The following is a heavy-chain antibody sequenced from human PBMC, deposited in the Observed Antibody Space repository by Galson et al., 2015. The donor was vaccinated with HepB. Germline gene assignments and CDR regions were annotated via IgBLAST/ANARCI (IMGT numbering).Heavy chain of an antibody. J-gene: IGHJ4*02. Sequence: SLRLSCAASGFTFSTYDMRWVRQAPGKGLEWVSGISGSGGRTYYADSVKGRFTISRDNSKNTLYLQMNSLRAEDTAVYYCEGPTGDYGGDYWGQGTLVTVSS. CDR2: ISGSGGRT. V-gene: IGHV3-23*01. D-gene: IGHD7-27*01. CDR3: EGPTGDYGGDY. CDR1: GFTFSTYD.